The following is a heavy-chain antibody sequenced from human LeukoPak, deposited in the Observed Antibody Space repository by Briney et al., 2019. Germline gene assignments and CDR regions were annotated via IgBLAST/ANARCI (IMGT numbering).Heavy chain of an antibody. J-gene: IGHJ4*02. Sequence: PGGSLRLSCAASGFTSSSYAMSWVRQAPGKGLEWVSSISGSGGSTYYADSVKGRFTNSRDNSKNTLYLQMNSLGAEDTAVYYCAKDRGIAVDLFDYWGQGTLVTVSS. D-gene: IGHD6-19*01. V-gene: IGHV3-23*01. CDR2: ISGSGGST. CDR1: GFTSSSYA. CDR3: AKDRGIAVDLFDY.